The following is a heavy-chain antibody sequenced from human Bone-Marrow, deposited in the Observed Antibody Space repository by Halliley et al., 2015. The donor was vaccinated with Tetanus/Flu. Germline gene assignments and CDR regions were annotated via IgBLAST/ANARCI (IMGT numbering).Heavy chain of an antibody. J-gene: IGHJ3*02. CDR1: GGTFGGYF. CDR2: IDHTGKT. CDR3: ARHCSGNSCYTDAFDI. Sequence: TLSLTCVVSGGTFGGYFWTWIRQSPGKGLEWIAEIDHTGKTNYNPSLKSRLSIAVDTSKNQFSLNLTSVTAADTAVYYCARHCSGNSCYTDAFDIWGQGTVVPVSS. V-gene: IGHV4-34*01. D-gene: IGHD2-15*01.